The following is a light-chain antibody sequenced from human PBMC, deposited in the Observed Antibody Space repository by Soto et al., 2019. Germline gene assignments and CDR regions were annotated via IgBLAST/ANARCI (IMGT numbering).Light chain of an antibody. V-gene: IGKV1-39*01. J-gene: IGKJ1*01. CDR2: ATS. CDR1: QNIDNY. CDR3: QQCYSIPT. Sequence: EIQMTQSPSSLSASVGDRVTITCRASQNIDNYLNWYQQKPGRAPKLLINATSSVQSGVASRFSGSGSGADFTLTISSLQPEDSATYYCQQCYSIPTFVQGTKVEIK.